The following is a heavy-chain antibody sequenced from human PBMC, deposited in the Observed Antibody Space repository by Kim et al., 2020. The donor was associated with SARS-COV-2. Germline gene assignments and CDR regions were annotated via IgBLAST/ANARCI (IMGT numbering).Heavy chain of an antibody. V-gene: IGHV1-3*01. CDR3: ARGYYDIFGPPSPAHYYFEY. CDR1: GYTFTSYA. J-gene: IGHJ4*02. D-gene: IGHD3-9*01. CDR2: LNAGNGNT. Sequence: ASVKVSCKASGYTFTSYAMHWVRQAPGQRLEWMGWLNAGNGNTKYSQKFQGRVTITRDTSASTAYMELSSLRSEDTAVYYCARGYYDIFGPPSPAHYYFEYWGQGTLVTDSS.